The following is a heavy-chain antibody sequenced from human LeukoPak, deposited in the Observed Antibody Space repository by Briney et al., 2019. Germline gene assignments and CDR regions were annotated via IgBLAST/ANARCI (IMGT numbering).Heavy chain of an antibody. D-gene: IGHD4-17*01. CDR3: ARRYGDSWYFDL. V-gene: IGHV1-3*01. Sequence: ASVKVSCKASGYSFTNYDINWVRQAAGQGLEWMGWINAGNGNTKYSQKFQGRVTITRDTSASTAYMELSSLRSEDTAVYYCARRYGDSWYFDLWGRGTLVTVSS. CDR2: INAGNGNT. CDR1: GYSFTNYD. J-gene: IGHJ2*01.